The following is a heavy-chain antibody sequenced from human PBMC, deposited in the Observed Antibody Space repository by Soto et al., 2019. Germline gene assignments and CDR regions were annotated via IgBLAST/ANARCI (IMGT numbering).Heavy chain of an antibody. CDR2: IWYDGSNK. V-gene: IGHV3-33*01. CDR1: GFTFSSYG. CDR3: ARSVYDFWSGYSKTDYYYYGMDV. J-gene: IGHJ6*02. D-gene: IGHD3-3*01. Sequence: QVQLVESGGGVVQPGRSLRLSCAASGFTFSSYGMHWVRQAPGKGLEWVAVIWYDGSNKYYADSVKGRFTISRDNSENTLYLQMNSLRAEDTAVYYCARSVYDFWSGYSKTDYYYYGMDVWGQGTTVTVSS.